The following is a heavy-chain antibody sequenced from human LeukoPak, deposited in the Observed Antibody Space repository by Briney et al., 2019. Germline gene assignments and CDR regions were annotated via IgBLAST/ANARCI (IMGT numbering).Heavy chain of an antibody. D-gene: IGHD5-12*01. CDR2: INPNSGGT. CDR1: AYTYTGYY. J-gene: IGHJ6*02. V-gene: IGHV1-2*02. CDR3: AREGVATIGAGGYYYYGMDV. Sequence: GASVKVSCKASAYTYTGYYMHWVRQAPGQGLEWMGWINPNSGGTNYAQKFQGRVTMTRDTSISTAYMELSRLRSDDTAVYYCAREGVATIGAGGYYYYGMDVWGQGTTVTVSS.